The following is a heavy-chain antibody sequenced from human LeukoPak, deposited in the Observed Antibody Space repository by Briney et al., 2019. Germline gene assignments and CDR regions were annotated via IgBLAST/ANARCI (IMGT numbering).Heavy chain of an antibody. J-gene: IGHJ5*02. Sequence: SETLSLTCTVSGGSISSGSYYWSWIRQPAGKGLEWIGRIYTSGSTNYNPSLKSRVTMSVDTSKNQFSLKLSSVTAADTAVYYCARDDGEGPWGQGTLVTVSS. V-gene: IGHV4-61*02. CDR1: GGSISSGSYY. CDR2: IYTSGST. CDR3: ARDDGEGP. D-gene: IGHD4-17*01.